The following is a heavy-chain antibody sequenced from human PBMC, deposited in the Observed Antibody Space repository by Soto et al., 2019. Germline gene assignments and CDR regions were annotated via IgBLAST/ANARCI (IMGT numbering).Heavy chain of an antibody. D-gene: IGHD2-15*01. CDR2: ISGSGGIT. V-gene: IGHV3-23*01. CDR1: GFTFSSYA. CDR3: ARGYCSGGSCRVIYYFDF. Sequence: EVQLLESGGGLVQPGGSLRLSCAASGFTFSSYAMSWVRQAPGRGLEWVSSISGSGGITYYADSFKGRFTSSRDNSKNTLYLQMNSLRAEDTAVYYCARGYCSGGSCRVIYYFDFWGQGTLVTVSS. J-gene: IGHJ4*02.